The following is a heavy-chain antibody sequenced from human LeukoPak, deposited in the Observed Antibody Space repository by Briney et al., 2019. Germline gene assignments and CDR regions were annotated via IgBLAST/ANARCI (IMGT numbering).Heavy chain of an antibody. CDR2: ISAYNGNT. CDR1: GYTFTSYG. CDR3: ARDWWELILDY. J-gene: IGHJ4*02. Sequence: ASVKISCKASGYTFTSYGISWVRQAPGQGREWMGGISAYNGNTNNAQKLQGRVTMTTDTSTSTAYKELRSLRSDDTAVYYCARDWWELILDYWGQGTLVTVSS. V-gene: IGHV1-18*01. D-gene: IGHD1-26*01.